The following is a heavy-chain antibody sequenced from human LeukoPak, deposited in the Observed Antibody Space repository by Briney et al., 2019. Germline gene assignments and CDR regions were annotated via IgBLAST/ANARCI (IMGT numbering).Heavy chain of an antibody. V-gene: IGHV4-34*01. Sequence: SETLSLTCAGYGGSFRGYYWTWIRQPPGKGLEWIGEINHSGSTNYRPSLKSRVTISVDTSKNQFSLRMSSVTAADTAVYYCARGTDGCSRTTCPIPLDSWGQGTLVTVSS. CDR3: ARGTDGCSRTTCPIPLDS. CDR2: INHSGST. J-gene: IGHJ4*02. D-gene: IGHD2-2*01. CDR1: GGSFRGYY.